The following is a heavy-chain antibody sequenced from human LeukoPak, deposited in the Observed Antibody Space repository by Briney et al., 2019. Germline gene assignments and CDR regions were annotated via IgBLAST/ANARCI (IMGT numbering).Heavy chain of an antibody. CDR3: ARAVVVAATPLWSGP. CDR2: IIPIFGTA. CDR1: GGTFSSYA. Sequence: RASVKVSCKASGGTFSSYAISWVRQAPGQGLEWMGGIIPIFGTANYAQKFQGRVTITADESTSTAYMELRSLRSEDTAVYYCARAVVVAATPLWSGPWGQGTLVTVSS. J-gene: IGHJ5*02. D-gene: IGHD2-15*01. V-gene: IGHV1-69*01.